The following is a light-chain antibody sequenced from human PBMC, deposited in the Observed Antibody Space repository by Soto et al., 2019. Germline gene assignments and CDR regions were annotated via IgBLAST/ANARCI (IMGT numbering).Light chain of an antibody. J-gene: IGKJ1*01. V-gene: IGKV1-5*01. CDR2: DAS. Sequence: DIQMTQSPSTLSASVGERVTITCRASQSISSWLAWYQQKPGKAPKLLIYDASSLESGVPSRFSGSGSGTEFTLTISSLQPDDFATYYCQQYNSYSETFGQGTKV. CDR3: QQYNSYSET. CDR1: QSISSW.